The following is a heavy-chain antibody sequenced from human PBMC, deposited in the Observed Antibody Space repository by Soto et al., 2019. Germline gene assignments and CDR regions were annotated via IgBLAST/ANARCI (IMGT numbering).Heavy chain of an antibody. Sequence: QVQLVQSGAEVKKPGSSVKVSCKASGGTFSSYAISWVRQAPGQGLEWMGGIIPIFGTANYAQKFQGRVTITADESTSTAYVELSSLRSEDTAAYYCARDTDCGGDCYSGAPFDYWGQGTLVTVSS. J-gene: IGHJ4*02. CDR3: ARDTDCGGDCYSGAPFDY. D-gene: IGHD2-21*02. CDR2: IIPIFGTA. CDR1: GGTFSSYA. V-gene: IGHV1-69*12.